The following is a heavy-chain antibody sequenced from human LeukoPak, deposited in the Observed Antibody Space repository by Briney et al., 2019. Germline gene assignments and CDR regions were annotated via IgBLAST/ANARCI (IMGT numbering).Heavy chain of an antibody. Sequence: ASETLSLTCAVSGYSISSRYYWGWIRQPPGKGLEWIGSIYHSGSTYYNPSLKSRVSISADTSKNQFSLKLSSVTAADTAVYYCARHSGSYYSYFQHWGQGTLVTVSS. CDR3: ARHSGSYYSYFQH. CDR1: GYSISSRYY. CDR2: IYHSGST. D-gene: IGHD1-26*01. J-gene: IGHJ1*01. V-gene: IGHV4-38-2*01.